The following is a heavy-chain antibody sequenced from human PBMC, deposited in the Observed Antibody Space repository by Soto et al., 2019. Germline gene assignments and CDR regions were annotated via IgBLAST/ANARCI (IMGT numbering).Heavy chain of an antibody. CDR2: ISAHNGNT. D-gene: IGHD1-1*01. J-gene: IGHJ4*02. CDR1: GYDFTTYG. Sequence: QVHLVQSGAEVKKPGASVKVSCKGSGYDFTTYGITWVRQAPGQGLEWMAWISAHNGNTDYAQKLQGRVTVTRDTTTSTAYMERRSQRADDTAMYYGARGRYGDYWGQGAQGTVSS. V-gene: IGHV1-18*01. CDR3: ARGRYGDY.